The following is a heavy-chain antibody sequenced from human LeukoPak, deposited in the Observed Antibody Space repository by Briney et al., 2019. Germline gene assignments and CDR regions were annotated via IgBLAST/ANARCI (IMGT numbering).Heavy chain of an antibody. CDR2: ISSSGSYI. J-gene: IGHJ4*02. D-gene: IGHD6-13*01. V-gene: IGHV3-21*06. Sequence: GGSLRLSCAASGFTFSSYAMSWVRQAPGKGLEWVSSISSSGSYIYYADSLKGRFAISRDNAKNSLYLQMNNLRAEDTAVYYCAREDASSLDYWGQGILVTVSS. CDR1: GFTFSSYA. CDR3: AREDASSLDY.